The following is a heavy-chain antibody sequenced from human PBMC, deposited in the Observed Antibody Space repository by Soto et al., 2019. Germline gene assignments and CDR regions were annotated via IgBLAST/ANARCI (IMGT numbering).Heavy chain of an antibody. CDR3: ATDRYCSGGSCYGTGDY. V-gene: IGHV1-24*01. D-gene: IGHD2-15*01. CDR2: FDPEDGET. CDR1: GYTLTELS. Sequence: ASVKVSCKVSGYTLTELSMHWVRQAPGKGLEWMGGFDPEDGETIYAQKFQGRVTMTEDTSTDTAYMELSSLRSEDTAVYYCATDRYCSGGSCYGTGDYWGQGTLVTVSS. J-gene: IGHJ4*02.